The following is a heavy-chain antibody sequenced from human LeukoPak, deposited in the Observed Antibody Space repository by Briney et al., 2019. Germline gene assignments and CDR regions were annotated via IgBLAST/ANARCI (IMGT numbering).Heavy chain of an antibody. CDR1: GFTFSSYS. CDR2: ISSSSSYI. CDR3: ARVRASYCSSTSCYYFDY. V-gene: IGHV3-21*01. Sequence: NPGGSLRLSCAASGFTFSSYSMNWVRQAPGKGLEWVSSISSSSSYIYYADSVKGRFTISRDNAKNSLYLQMNSLRAEDTAVYYCARVRASYCSSTSCYYFDYWGQGTLVTVSS. D-gene: IGHD2-2*01. J-gene: IGHJ4*02.